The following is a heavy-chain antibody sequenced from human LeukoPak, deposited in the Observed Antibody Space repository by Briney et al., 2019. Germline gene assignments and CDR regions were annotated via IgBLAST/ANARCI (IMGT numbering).Heavy chain of an antibody. CDR3: AKDSEVRGVTYYFDY. CDR2: IRYDGSNK. CDR1: GFTFSSYG. J-gene: IGHJ4*02. D-gene: IGHD3-10*01. V-gene: IGHV3-30*02. Sequence: GGSLRLSCAASGFTFSSYGMHWVRQAPGKGLEWVAFIRYDGSNKYYADSVKGRFTISRDNSKNTLYLQTNSLRAEDTAVYYCAKDSEVRGVTYYFDYWGQGTLVTVSS.